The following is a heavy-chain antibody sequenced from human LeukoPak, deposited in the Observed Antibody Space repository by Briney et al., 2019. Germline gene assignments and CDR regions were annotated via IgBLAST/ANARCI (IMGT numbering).Heavy chain of an antibody. J-gene: IGHJ4*02. D-gene: IGHD1-26*01. CDR1: GFTFSSYW. CDR3: ARVGSYHYFDY. V-gene: IGHV3-7*01. Sequence: GGSLRLSCAASGFTFSSYWMSWVRQAPGKGLEWVANIKQDGSAKYYVDSVKGRFTISRDNAKNSLYLQMNSLRAEDTAVYYCARVGSYHYFDYWGQGTLVTVSS. CDR2: IKQDGSAK.